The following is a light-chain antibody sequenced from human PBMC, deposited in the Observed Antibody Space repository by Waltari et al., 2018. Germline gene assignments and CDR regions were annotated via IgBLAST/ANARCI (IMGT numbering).Light chain of an antibody. CDR3: ATWDDSLHGVV. CDR1: RSTIGSNT. V-gene: IGLV1-44*01. CDR2: ANN. Sequence: SVLTQPPSVSGAPGQRVTISCSGSRSTIGSNTVTWYQHLPGTAPRLLIFANNRRPSGVPDRVSASKSGTSASLAISGLQSGDEADYYCATWDDSLHGVVFGGGTKVTV. J-gene: IGLJ3*02.